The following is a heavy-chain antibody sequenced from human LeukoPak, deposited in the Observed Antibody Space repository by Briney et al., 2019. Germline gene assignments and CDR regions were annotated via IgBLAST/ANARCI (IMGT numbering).Heavy chain of an antibody. V-gene: IGHV1-69*04. CDR1: GGTFSSYA. Sequence: SVKVSCKASGGTFSSYAISWVRQAPGQGLEWMGRIIPILGIANYAQKFQGRVTITADKSTSTAYMELSSLRSEDTAVYYCASKYGSGSYASSMDVWGQGTTVTVSS. D-gene: IGHD3-10*01. CDR2: IIPILGIA. CDR3: ASKYGSGSYASSMDV. J-gene: IGHJ6*02.